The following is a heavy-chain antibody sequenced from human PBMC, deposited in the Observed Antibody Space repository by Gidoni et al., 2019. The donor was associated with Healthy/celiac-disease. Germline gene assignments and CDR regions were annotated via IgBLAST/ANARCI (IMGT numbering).Heavy chain of an antibody. CDR2: INRNSGST. J-gene: IGHJ5*02. D-gene: IGHD3-3*01. V-gene: IGHV1-2*02. CDR1: GYTFTGYY. CDR3: ARVRYATIFGVVPKVNWFDP. Sequence: QVQLAQSGAEVKKPGASVKVPCKASGYTFTGYYMHWVRQAPGQGLEWMGWINRNSGSTTYAQKFQGRVTMTRDTSISTAYMELSRLRSDDTAVYHCARVRYATIFGVVPKVNWFDPWGQGTLVTVSS.